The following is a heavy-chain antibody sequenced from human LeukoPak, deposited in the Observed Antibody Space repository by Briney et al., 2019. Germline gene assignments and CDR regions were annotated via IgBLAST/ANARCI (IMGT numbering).Heavy chain of an antibody. V-gene: IGHV3-74*01. CDR2: INPDGSTT. D-gene: IGHD3-22*01. CDR3: ARDYYDTSAYYYTFDY. Sequence: GGSLRLSCAASGFTFSNYWFYWVRQAPGKGLVWISRINPDGSTTTYADSVKGRFTISRDNGKNTLYLQMNSLRAEDTAVYYCARDYYDTSAYYYTFDYWGQGTLVTVSS. CDR1: GFTFSNYW. J-gene: IGHJ4*02.